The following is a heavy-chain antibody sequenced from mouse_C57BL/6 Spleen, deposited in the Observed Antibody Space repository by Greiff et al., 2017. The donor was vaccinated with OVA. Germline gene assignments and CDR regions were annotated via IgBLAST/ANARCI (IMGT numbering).Heavy chain of an antibody. Sequence: QVQLQQPGAELVKPGASVKLSCKASGYTFTSYWMQWVKQRPGQGLEWIGEIDPSDSYTNYNQKFKGKATLTVDTSSSTAYMQLSSLTSEDSAVYYCARREDGYPFAYWGQGTLVTVSA. CDR3: ARREDGYPFAY. D-gene: IGHD2-3*01. CDR1: GYTFTSYW. CDR2: IDPSDSYT. V-gene: IGHV1-50*01. J-gene: IGHJ3*01.